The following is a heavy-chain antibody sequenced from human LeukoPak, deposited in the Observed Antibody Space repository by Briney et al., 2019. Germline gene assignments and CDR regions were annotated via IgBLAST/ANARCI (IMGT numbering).Heavy chain of an antibody. V-gene: IGHV4-39*01. CDR1: GGSINSTTYY. J-gene: IGHJ4*02. CDR2: IYYSGNT. CDR3: ARQGGIGAGSYTFDY. D-gene: IGHD3-10*01. Sequence: PSETLSLTCTVSGGSINSTTYYWGWIRQPPGKGLEWIGSIYYSGNTYYNRSLKSRVTISVDTSKNQFSLKLSSVTAADTAVYYCARQGGIGAGSYTFDYWGQGTLVTVSS.